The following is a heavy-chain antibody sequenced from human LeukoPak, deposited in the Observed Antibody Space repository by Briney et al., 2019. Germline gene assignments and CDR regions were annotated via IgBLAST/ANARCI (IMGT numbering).Heavy chain of an antibody. CDR3: ARRRGYGSGSYYHDYYYYYGMDV. CDR1: GFTFSSYW. D-gene: IGHD3-10*01. J-gene: IGHJ6*02. CDR2: IKQDGSEK. Sequence: GGSLRLSCAASGFTFSSYWMSWVRQAPGKGLEWVANIKQDGSEKYYVDSVKGRFTISRDNAKNSLYLQMNSLRAEDTAVYYCARRRGYGSGSYYHDYYYYYGMDVWGQGTTVTVSS. V-gene: IGHV3-7*01.